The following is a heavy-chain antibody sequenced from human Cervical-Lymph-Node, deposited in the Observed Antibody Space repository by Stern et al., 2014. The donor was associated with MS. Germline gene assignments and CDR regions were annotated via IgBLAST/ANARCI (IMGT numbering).Heavy chain of an antibody. J-gene: IGHJ6*02. CDR1: GYIFTTFA. CDR3: ARGDYYNGSGRHRMDV. CDR2: INAGNGNT. D-gene: IGHD3-10*01. Sequence: QVQLVQSGAEVKKPGASVKVSCEASGYIFTTFAIHWVRQAPGQRLEWMGWINAGNGNTEYSQNFQGRVTISRDTSASTAHMELSSLRSEDTAVYYCARGDYYNGSGRHRMDVWGQGTTVTVSS. V-gene: IGHV1-3*01.